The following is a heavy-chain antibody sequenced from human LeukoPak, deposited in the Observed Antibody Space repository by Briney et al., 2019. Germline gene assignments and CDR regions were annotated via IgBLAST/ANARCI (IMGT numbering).Heavy chain of an antibody. CDR1: GLTFSGSA. Sequence: PGGSLKLSCAASGLTFSGSAMHWVRQASGKGLEWVGCIRSKANTYATAYAASVKGMFTICRDDSKNTAYLQLNSLKTEGTAVYYCSAAVGTDFYDYGMDVWGQGTTVTVSS. D-gene: IGHD6-13*01. V-gene: IGHV3-73*01. CDR3: SAAVGTDFYDYGMDV. CDR2: IRSKANTYAT. J-gene: IGHJ6*02.